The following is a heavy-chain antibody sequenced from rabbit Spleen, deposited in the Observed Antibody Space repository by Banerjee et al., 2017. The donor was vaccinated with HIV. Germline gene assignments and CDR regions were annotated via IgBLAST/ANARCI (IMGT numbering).Heavy chain of an antibody. J-gene: IGHJ4*01. CDR2: IYTGSSGST. CDR3: ARDSGWGGIPGL. V-gene: IGHV1S45*01. CDR1: GFSFSSGYY. Sequence: QEQLVESGGGLVQPGASLTLTCTASGFSFSSGYYMCWVRQAPGKGLEWIGCIYTGSSGSTYYASWAKGRFSISKTSSTTVTLQMTSLTAADTATYFCARDSGWGGIPGLWGPGTLVTVS. D-gene: IGHD4-1*01.